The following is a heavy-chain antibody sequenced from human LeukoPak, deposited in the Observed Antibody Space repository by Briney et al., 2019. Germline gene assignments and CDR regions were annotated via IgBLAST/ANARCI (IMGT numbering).Heavy chain of an antibody. CDR3: ARSDQQMAYDAFDI. CDR1: GYTFTAYY. V-gene: IGHV1-2*02. Sequence: ASVKVSCKASGYTFTAYYMHWVRQAPGQGLEWMGWINCNSGGTKYAQIFQGRVTMTRDTSFSTAYMELSRLRSDDTAVYHCARSDQQMAYDAFDIWGQGTVVTVSS. J-gene: IGHJ3*02. CDR2: INCNSGGT. D-gene: IGHD5-24*01.